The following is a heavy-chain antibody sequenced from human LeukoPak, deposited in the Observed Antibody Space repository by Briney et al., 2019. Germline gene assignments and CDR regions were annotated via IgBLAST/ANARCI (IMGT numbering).Heavy chain of an antibody. J-gene: IGHJ4*02. D-gene: IGHD3-22*01. CDR1: GGSISSYY. CDR3: ARARLDSSGRFDY. CDR2: IYYGGST. Sequence: PSETLSLTCTVSGGSISSYYWSWIRQSPGKGLEWIGYIYYGGSTDYNPSLKSRVTISKDTPKTQFSLRLSSVTAADSAVYYCARARLDSSGRFDYWGQGTLVTVSS. V-gene: IGHV4-59*01.